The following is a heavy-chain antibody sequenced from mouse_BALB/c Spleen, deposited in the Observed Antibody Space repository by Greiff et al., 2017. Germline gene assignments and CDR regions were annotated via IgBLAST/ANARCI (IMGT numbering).Heavy chain of an antibody. J-gene: IGHJ4*01. V-gene: IGHV2-6-7*01. Sequence: VKLMESGPGLVAPSQSLSITCTVSGFSLTGYGVNWVRQPPGKGLEWLGMIWGDGSTDYNSALKSRLSISKDNSKSQVFLKMNSLQTDDTARYYCARGNYGNYYAMDYWGQGTSVTVSS. CDR1: GFSLTGYG. CDR3: ARGNYGNYYAMDY. D-gene: IGHD2-1*01. CDR2: IWGDGST.